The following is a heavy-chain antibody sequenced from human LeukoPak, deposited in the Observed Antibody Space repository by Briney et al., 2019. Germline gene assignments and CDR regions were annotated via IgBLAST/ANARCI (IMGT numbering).Heavy chain of an antibody. CDR3: ARLIPFAYGGRYWYFDL. J-gene: IGHJ2*01. CDR1: GCSISSYY. Sequence: PAETLTLTCTVSGCSISSYYWSWIRQPPGKGLEWIGYIYYSGSTNYNPSLKSRLSISVATSTNQFSRKLSSVTAADTAVYSCARLIPFAYGGRYWYFDLWGRGTLVTVSS. D-gene: IGHD4-23*01. CDR2: IYYSGST. V-gene: IGHV4-59*08.